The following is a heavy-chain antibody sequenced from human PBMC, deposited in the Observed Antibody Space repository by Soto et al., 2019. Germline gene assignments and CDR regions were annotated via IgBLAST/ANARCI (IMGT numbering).Heavy chain of an antibody. CDR1: GGSISSSSYY. CDR3: AGFDHLYNR. D-gene: IGHD2-2*02. Sequence: SETLSLTCTVSGGSISSSSYYWGWIRQPPGRGLEWIGSIYYSGNTYYNPSLKSRLTISVDTSKNQFSLKLSSVTAADTAVYYCAGFDHLYNRWGQGTLVTVSS. V-gene: IGHV4-39*01. J-gene: IGHJ5*02. CDR2: IYYSGNT.